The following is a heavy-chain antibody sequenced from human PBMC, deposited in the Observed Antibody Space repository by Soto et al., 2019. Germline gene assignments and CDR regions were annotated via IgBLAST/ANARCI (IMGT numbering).Heavy chain of an antibody. Sequence: PGGSLRLSCAASGFTFSSYAMSWVRQAPGKGLEWVSAISGSGGSIYYADSVKGRFTISRDNAKNTLYLQMNSLRAEDTAVYYCARDFDYAGYWGQGTLVTVSS. V-gene: IGHV3-23*01. CDR1: GFTFSSYA. CDR3: ARDFDYAGY. J-gene: IGHJ4*02. CDR2: ISGSGGSI. D-gene: IGHD4-17*01.